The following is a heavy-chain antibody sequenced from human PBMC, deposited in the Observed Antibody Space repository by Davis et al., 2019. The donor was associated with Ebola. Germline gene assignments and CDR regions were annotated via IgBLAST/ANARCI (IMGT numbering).Heavy chain of an antibody. CDR1: GFTFSSSG. CDR2: IVVGSGNT. CDR3: AASAGTVGKFDY. D-gene: IGHD1-14*01. V-gene: IGHV1-58*02. J-gene: IGHJ4*01. Sequence: SVKVSCKASGFTFSSSGMQWVRQARGQRLEWIGWIVVGSGNTNYAQRFQGRVTITRDMSTTTSYLDLTNLRFEDTAVYYCAASAGTVGKFDYWGQGTLVTVSS.